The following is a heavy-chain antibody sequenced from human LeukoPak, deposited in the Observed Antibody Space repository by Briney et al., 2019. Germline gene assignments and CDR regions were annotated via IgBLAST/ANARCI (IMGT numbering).Heavy chain of an antibody. Sequence: SETLSLTCTVSGGSISSGDYYWSWIRQPPGKGLEWIGYIYYSGSTYYNPSLKSRVTISVDTSKNQFSLKLSSVTAADTAVYYCARGMDTAMVSWFDPWGQGTLVIVSS. CDR3: ARGMDTAMVSWFDP. CDR1: GGSISSGDYY. V-gene: IGHV4-30-4*08. CDR2: IYYSGST. D-gene: IGHD5-18*01. J-gene: IGHJ5*02.